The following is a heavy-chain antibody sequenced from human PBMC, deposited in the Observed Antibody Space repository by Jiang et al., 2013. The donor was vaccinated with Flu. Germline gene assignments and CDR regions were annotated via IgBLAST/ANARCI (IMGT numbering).Heavy chain of an antibody. Sequence: KPIQTLTLTCTFSGFSLNAYGVGVGWIRQPPGKALEWLALIYWDDDKRYSPSLKSRLTITKDTSKNQVVLTMTNMNPVDTATYYCARPTPMDVWGQGTTVTVSS. D-gene: IGHD2-15*01. CDR2: IYWDDDK. V-gene: IGHV2-5*02. J-gene: IGHJ6*02. CDR3: ARPTPMDV. CDR1: GFSLNAYGVG.